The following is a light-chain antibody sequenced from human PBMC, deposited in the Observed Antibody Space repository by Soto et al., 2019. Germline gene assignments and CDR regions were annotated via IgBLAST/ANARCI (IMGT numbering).Light chain of an antibody. CDR2: ANN. CDR3: QSYDSSLSGYV. J-gene: IGLJ1*01. V-gene: IGLV1-40*01. CDR1: SSNIGAGYD. Sequence: QSVLTQPPSVSGAPGQRVTNSCTGSSSNIGAGYDVHWYQQLPGTAPKLLIYANNNRPSGVPDRFAGSKSGTSVSLAITGLQSDDEADYYCQSYDSSLSGYVFGTGTKVTVL.